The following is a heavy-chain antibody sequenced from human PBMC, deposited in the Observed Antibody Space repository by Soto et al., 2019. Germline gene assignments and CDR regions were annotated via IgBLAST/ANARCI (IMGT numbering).Heavy chain of an antibody. CDR2: IYYSGST. D-gene: IGHD3-10*01. CDR3: ARGILLWFGELSDYMDV. V-gene: IGHV4-59*01. CDR1: GGSISSYY. J-gene: IGHJ6*03. Sequence: SETLSLTCTVSGGSISSYYWSWIRQPPGKGLEWIGYIYYSGSTNYNPSLKSRVTISVDTSKNQFSLKLSSVTAADTAVYYCARGILLWFGELSDYMDVWGEGTTVTVSS.